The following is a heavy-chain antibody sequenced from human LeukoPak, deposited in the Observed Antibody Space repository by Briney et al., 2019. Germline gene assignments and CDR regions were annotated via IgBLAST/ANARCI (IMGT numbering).Heavy chain of an antibody. V-gene: IGHV4-59*01. D-gene: IGHD3-3*01. CDR1: GGSISSYY. CDR3: ARDFQGITTFGVAPPGGFDP. Sequence: SETLSLTCTVSGGSISSYYWSWIRQPPEKALEWIGYVYYSGSTNYNPSLQSRVTISVDTSKNQFSLQLKSVTAADTALYYCARDFQGITTFGVAPPGGFDPWGQGTLVIVSS. CDR2: VYYSGST. J-gene: IGHJ5*02.